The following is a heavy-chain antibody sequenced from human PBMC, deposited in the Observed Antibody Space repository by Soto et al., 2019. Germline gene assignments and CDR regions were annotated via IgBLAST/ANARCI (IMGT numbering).Heavy chain of an antibody. D-gene: IGHD6-19*01. CDR1: GFTFSTDD. J-gene: IGHJ4*02. V-gene: IGHV3-23*01. Sequence: GGSLRLSSAASGFTFSTDDMIWIRQAAGKGLEGVSDIRGRGNSAFYADSVKGRFTISRDNSNNTLYLQMNNLRADDTAVYYCAREAPVAGTNYFDFWGQGTLVTVSS. CDR3: AREAPVAGTNYFDF. CDR2: IRGRGNSA.